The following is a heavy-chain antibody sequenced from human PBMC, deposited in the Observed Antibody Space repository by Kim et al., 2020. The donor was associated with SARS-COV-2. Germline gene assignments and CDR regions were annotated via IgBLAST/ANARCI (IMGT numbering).Heavy chain of an antibody. J-gene: IGHJ4*02. CDR2: IYTSGRT. V-gene: IGHV4-4*07. D-gene: IGHD3-16*02. CDR1: GDSLSSDY. Sequence: SETLSLTCTVSGDSLSSDYWSWNRQPAGKGLEWIGRIYTSGRTNYNPSLQSRVTMSVDMSKNQFSLNLSSVTAADTAVYYSASALGHWGQATLATVSS. CDR3: ASALGH.